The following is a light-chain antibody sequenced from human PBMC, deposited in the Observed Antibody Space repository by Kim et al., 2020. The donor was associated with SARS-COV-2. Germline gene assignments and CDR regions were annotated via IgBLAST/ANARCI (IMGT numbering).Light chain of an antibody. CDR2: GAS. V-gene: IGKV3-15*01. J-gene: IGKJ4*02. CDR3: QQYNTSPRT. Sequence: ETAALSCSSTRRIGSTHLAWYQQKPGQAPRLLMSGASIRATGIPDRFSGSGSGTDFTLTISSLQTDDFAVYYCQQYNTSPRTFGGGTKVDIK. CDR1: RRIGSTH.